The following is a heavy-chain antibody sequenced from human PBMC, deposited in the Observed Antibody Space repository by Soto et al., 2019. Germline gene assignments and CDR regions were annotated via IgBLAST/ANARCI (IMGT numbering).Heavy chain of an antibody. CDR1: GFTFSSYA. V-gene: IGHV3-23*01. D-gene: IGHD1-1*01. CDR2: ISGSGGST. Sequence: PGGSLRLSCAASGFTFSSYAISWVRQAPGKGLEWVSAISGSGGSTYYADSVKGRFTISRDNSKNTLYLQMNSLRAEDTAVYYCAKGLYSWNGGYFYYCGRGCLVTVS. J-gene: IGHJ4*02. CDR3: AKGLYSWNGGYFYY.